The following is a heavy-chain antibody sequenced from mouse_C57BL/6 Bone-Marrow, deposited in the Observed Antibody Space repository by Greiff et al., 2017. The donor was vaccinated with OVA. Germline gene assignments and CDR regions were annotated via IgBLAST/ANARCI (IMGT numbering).Heavy chain of an antibody. V-gene: IGHV1-26*01. CDR1: GYTFTDYY. CDR2: INPNNGGT. CDR3: ASSVAWFAY. Sequence: VQLQRSGPELVKPGASVKISCKASGYTFTDYYMNWVKQSHGKSLEWIGDINPNNGGTSYNQKFKGKATLTVDKSSSTAHMELRSLTSEDSAVYYCASSVAWFAYWGRGTLVTVSA. J-gene: IGHJ3*01.